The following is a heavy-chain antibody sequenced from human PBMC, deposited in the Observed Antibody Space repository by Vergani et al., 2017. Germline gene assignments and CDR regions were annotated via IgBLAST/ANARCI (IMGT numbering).Heavy chain of an antibody. CDR2: IHHSGGT. V-gene: IGHV4-38-2*01. CDR3: ARHRGSGGFFPSSYFSGMDV. D-gene: IGHD3-10*01. CDR1: DSSIMTNPY. Sequence: QVQLQESGPGLVKPSETLTLTCDVSDSSIMTNPYWGWFRQSPGKGLEWIGCIHHSGGTHYNSPLKSRVSISIVSSSKFSLSLTSVTAADTAIYYCARHRGSGGFFPSSYFSGMDVWGHGTTVTVSS. J-gene: IGHJ6*02.